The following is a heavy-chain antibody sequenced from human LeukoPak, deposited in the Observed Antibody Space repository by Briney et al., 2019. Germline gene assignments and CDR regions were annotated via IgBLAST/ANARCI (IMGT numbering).Heavy chain of an antibody. J-gene: IGHJ4*02. D-gene: IGHD4-17*01. CDR1: GDSISGFH. Sequence: PSETLSLTCTVSGDSISGFHWSWIRQAPGKGLECIGYSYHTGKTNYNPSLQSRVTISVDTSKNQFSLTLSSVTAADSAVYYCARLRGDRTASLDYWGQGTLVTVSS. CDR3: ARLRGDRTASLDY. CDR2: SYHTGKT. V-gene: IGHV4-59*08.